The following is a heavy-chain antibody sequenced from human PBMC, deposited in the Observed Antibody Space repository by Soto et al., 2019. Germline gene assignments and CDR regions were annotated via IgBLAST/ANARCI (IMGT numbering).Heavy chain of an antibody. CDR2: VNHSGST. V-gene: IGHV4-34*01. CDR1: CVSFCGYY. D-gene: IGHD3-10*01. Sequence: SETLSLSCCVHCVSFCGYYCGWICQSPGMGLEWIGEVNHSGSTNYNPSLKSRFSISVDTSKNQFSLKLSSVTAFDTALYYCARKYLPYYGSGSPYGMDVWGQGTTVP. CDR3: ARKYLPYYGSGSPYGMDV. J-gene: IGHJ6*01.